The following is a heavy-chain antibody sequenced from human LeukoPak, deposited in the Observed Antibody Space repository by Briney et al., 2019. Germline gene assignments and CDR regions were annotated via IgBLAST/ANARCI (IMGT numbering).Heavy chain of an antibody. CDR1: GFTFGDYA. CDR2: IRSKAYDGRT. Sequence: GGSLRLSCTASGFTFGDYAMSWVRQPPGKGLEWVGLIRSKAYDGRTEYAASVKGRFTISRDDSKSIAYVQMNSLKTEDTAVCYCTRVEWVHDNDLGGGLDYWGQGSLVTVSS. D-gene: IGHD3-16*01. V-gene: IGHV3-49*04. CDR3: TRVEWVHDNDLGGGLDY. J-gene: IGHJ4*02.